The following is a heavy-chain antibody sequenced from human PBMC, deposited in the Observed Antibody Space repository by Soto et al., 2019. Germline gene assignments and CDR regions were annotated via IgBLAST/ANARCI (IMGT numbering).Heavy chain of an antibody. CDR2: ISWNSGSI. J-gene: IGHJ5*02. D-gene: IGHD3-9*01. CDR3: ARAYEILTGYHPYMGWFDP. CDR1: GFTFDDYA. Sequence: EVQLVESGGGLVQPGRSLRLSCAASGFTFDDYAMHWVRQAPGKGLEWVSGISWNSGSIGYADSVKGRFTISRDNAKNSLYLQMNSLRAEDTALYYCARAYEILTGYHPYMGWFDPWGQGTLVTVSS. V-gene: IGHV3-9*01.